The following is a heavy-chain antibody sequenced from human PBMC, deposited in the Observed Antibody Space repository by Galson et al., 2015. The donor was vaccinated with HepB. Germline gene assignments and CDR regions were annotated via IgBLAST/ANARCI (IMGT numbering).Heavy chain of an antibody. CDR3: ARQYRYSSGWYYFDY. D-gene: IGHD6-19*01. V-gene: IGHV3-7*01. CDR1: EFTFSNYW. Sequence: SLRLSCAASEFTFSNYWMSWVRQAPGKGLEWVANIKKAGSDKYYVDSVKGRFTISRDNAKNSLYLQMNSLRAEDTAVYYCARQYRYSSGWYYFDYWGQGTLVIVSS. J-gene: IGHJ4*02. CDR2: IKKAGSDK.